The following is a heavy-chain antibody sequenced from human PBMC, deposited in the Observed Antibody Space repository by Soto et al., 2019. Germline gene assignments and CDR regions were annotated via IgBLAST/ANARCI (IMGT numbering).Heavy chain of an antibody. D-gene: IGHD2-2*01. V-gene: IGHV3-23*01. J-gene: IGHJ4*02. CDR3: AKQVPRVVPAAYFDY. Sequence: HPGGSLSLSCAASGFTFSSYAMGWIRQAPGKGLEWVSAISGSGGSTYYADSVKGRFTISRDNSKNTLYLQMNSLRAEDTAVYYCAKQVPRVVPAAYFDYWGQGTLVTVSS. CDR2: ISGSGGST. CDR1: GFTFSSYA.